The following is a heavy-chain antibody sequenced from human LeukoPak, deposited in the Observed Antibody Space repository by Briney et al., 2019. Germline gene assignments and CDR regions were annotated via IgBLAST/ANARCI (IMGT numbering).Heavy chain of an antibody. J-gene: IGHJ4*02. CDR2: IYYSGTT. D-gene: IGHD3-22*01. V-gene: IGHV4-39*01. Sequence: SETLSLTCTVSGGSISSRSSYWGWIRQPPGKGLEWIASIYYSGTTYYNPSLKSRVSISADTSKNQFSLKVSSVTAADTAVYYCTSRGWIVGLVDYWGQGTLVTVSS. CDR1: GGSISSRSSY. CDR3: TSRGWIVGLVDY.